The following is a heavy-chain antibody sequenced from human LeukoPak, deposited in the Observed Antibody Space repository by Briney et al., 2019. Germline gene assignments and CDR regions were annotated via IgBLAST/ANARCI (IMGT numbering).Heavy chain of an antibody. J-gene: IGHJ4*02. D-gene: IGHD3-22*01. CDR3: ARGHETYYYDSSGYF. CDR1: GFTFSGYW. CDR2: INNDGSTA. V-gene: IGHV3-74*01. Sequence: GGSLRLSCAASGFTFSGYWMHWVRQVPGKGLACVSRINNDGSTANYADSVKGRFTISRDNAENTLYLQMDSLRAEDTAIYYCARGHETYYYDSSGYFWGQGTLVTVSS.